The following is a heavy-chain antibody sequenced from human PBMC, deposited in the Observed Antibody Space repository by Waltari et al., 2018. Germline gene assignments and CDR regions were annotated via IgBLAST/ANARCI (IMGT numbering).Heavy chain of an antibody. CDR1: GDSMNYW. Sequence: QLQLQESGPGLVKPSGTLSLICAVSGDSMNYWWSWVRQPPGKGREWIGQVLGSGRSNYNPSVASRVTSSLDPSTHQFALKMTSATAADTALYYCARDRGRGLYLDTWGQGILVTVSP. V-gene: IGHV4-4*02. J-gene: IGHJ4*02. CDR3: ARDRGRGLYLDT. CDR2: VLGSGRS. D-gene: IGHD2-15*01.